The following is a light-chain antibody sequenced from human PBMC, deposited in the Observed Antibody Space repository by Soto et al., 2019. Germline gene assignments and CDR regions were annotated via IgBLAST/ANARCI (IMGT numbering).Light chain of an antibody. CDR2: GAS. CDR1: QSISSSY. J-gene: IGKJ5*01. Sequence: DIVLTQSPGTLSLSPGERATLSCRASQSISSSYLAWYQQKPGQAPRLLIYGASSGATGIPDRFSGSGSGTDFTLTIGRLEPEDFAVYYCQQYGSSITFGQGTRLEIK. V-gene: IGKV3-20*01. CDR3: QQYGSSIT.